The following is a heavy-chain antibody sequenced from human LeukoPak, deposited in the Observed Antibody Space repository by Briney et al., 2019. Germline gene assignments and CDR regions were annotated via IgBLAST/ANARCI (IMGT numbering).Heavy chain of an antibody. D-gene: IGHD2-15*01. Sequence: SGTLSLTCDVSGASISGYWWSWIRQPAGKGLEWIGRMYTDGDTNYNPALKSRVTVSVDTSKNLFSLKLISVTAADTAVYYCARAPAVCGGTCPFDSWGQGTLVTVSS. V-gene: IGHV4-4*07. J-gene: IGHJ4*02. CDR2: MYTDGDT. CDR3: ARAPAVCGGTCPFDS. CDR1: GASISGYW.